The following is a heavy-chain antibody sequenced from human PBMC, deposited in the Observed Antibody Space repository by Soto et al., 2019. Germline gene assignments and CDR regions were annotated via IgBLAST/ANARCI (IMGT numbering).Heavy chain of an antibody. J-gene: IGHJ4*02. CDR2: IIPILAIA. CDR1: GGTFSSYT. D-gene: IGHD2-2*01. Sequence: QVKLVQSGAEVKKPGSSVKVSCKASGGTFSSYTISRVRQAPGQGLEWMGRIIPILAIANYAQKFQGRVTITADKSTSTAYMELSSLRSEDTAVYYCAIDAGYCSSSSCRPFDYWGQGTLVTVSS. CDR3: AIDAGYCSSSSCRPFDY. V-gene: IGHV1-69*02.